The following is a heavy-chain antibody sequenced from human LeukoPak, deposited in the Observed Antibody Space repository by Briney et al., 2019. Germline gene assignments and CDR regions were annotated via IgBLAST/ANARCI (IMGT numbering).Heavy chain of an antibody. CDR1: GFTFSSYS. V-gene: IGHV3-48*04. Sequence: SGGSLRLSCAASGFTFSSYSMNWVRQAPGKGLEWVSYISSSSSTIYYADSVKGRFTISRDNAKNSLYLQMNSLRVEDTAVYYCARDSESWTETGPRFDYWGQGTLVTVSS. CDR2: ISSSSSTI. J-gene: IGHJ4*02. CDR3: ARDSESWTETGPRFDY. D-gene: IGHD3-9*01.